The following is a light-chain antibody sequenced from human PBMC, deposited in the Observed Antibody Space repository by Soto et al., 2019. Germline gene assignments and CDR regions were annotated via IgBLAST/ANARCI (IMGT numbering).Light chain of an antibody. CDR1: QSISSY. CDR2: DAS. CDR3: QQRSNWPPIT. J-gene: IGKJ5*01. V-gene: IGKV3-11*01. Sequence: ETVLTQSPATLSLSPGERATLSCRASQSISSYLAWYQQKPGQAPRLLIYDASNRATGIPARFSGSGSGTDFTLTISSREPEDFAVYYCQQRSNWPPITFGQGTRLEI.